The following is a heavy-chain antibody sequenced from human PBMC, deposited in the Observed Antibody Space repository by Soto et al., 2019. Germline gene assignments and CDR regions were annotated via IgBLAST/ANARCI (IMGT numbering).Heavy chain of an antibody. Sequence: ASVKVSCKASGYTFTSYGISWVRQAPGQGLEWMGWISAYNGNTNYAQKLQGRVTITRDTSATTVYMELSSLRPEDTAVYYCARDRYDFLTNNPSFYNYYGLDVWGPGTTVTVSS. CDR2: ISAYNGNT. CDR1: GYTFTSYG. D-gene: IGHD3-9*01. J-gene: IGHJ6*02. V-gene: IGHV1-18*01. CDR3: ARDRYDFLTNNPSFYNYYGLDV.